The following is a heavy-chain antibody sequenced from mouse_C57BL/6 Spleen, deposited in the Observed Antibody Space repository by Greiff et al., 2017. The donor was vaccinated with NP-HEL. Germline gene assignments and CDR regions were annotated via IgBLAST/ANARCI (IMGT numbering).Heavy chain of an antibody. CDR2: IWSGGST. Sequence: VKLVESGPGLVQPSQSLSITCTVSGFSLTSYGVHWVRQSPGKGLEWLGVIWSGGSTDYNAAFISRLSISKDNSKSQVFFKMNSLQADDTAIYYCARRRTGTGGYAMDYWGQGTSVTVSS. D-gene: IGHD4-1*01. J-gene: IGHJ4*01. CDR3: ARRRTGTGGYAMDY. V-gene: IGHV2-2*01. CDR1: GFSLTSYG.